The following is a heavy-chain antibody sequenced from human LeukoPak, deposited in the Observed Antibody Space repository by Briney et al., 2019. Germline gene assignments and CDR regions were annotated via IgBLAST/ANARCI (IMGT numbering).Heavy chain of an antibody. V-gene: IGHV1-18*01. D-gene: IGHD2-8*01. CDR2: ISAYNGNT. CDR3: ARHIVLMVYAIDAFDI. Sequence: ASVKVSCKASGYTFTSYGISWVRQAPGQELEWMGWISAYNGNTNYAQKLQGRVTMTTDTSTSTAYMELGSLRSDDTAVYYCARHIVLMVYAIDAFDIWGQGTMVTVSS. J-gene: IGHJ3*02. CDR1: GYTFTSYG.